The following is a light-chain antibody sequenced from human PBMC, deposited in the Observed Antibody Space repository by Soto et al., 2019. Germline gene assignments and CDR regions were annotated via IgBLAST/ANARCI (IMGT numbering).Light chain of an antibody. CDR2: EVY. J-gene: IGLJ1*01. Sequence: QSALTQPASASGSPGQSITIPCTGTSSDIGDYNYVSWYQQHPGKAPKLLIYEVYNRPAGVSNRFSGSKSGNTASLTISGLQTGDEGDYYCSSYSSTNTLYVFGTGTKVTVL. V-gene: IGLV2-14*01. CDR1: SSDIGDYNY. CDR3: SSYSSTNTLYV.